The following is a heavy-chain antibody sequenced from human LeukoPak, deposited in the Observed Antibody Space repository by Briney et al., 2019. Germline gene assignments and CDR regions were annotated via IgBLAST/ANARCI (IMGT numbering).Heavy chain of an antibody. CDR3: ARDQFTMVRVEAFDI. D-gene: IGHD3-10*01. Sequence: HPGRSLRLSCAASGFTFSSYGMHWVRQAPGKGLEWVAVIWYDGSNKYYADSLKCGFTIARDNSKNTLYLQMNSLRAEDTAVYYCARDQFTMVRVEAFDIWGQGTMVTVSS. V-gene: IGHV3-33*01. CDR1: GFTFSSYG. CDR2: IWYDGSNK. J-gene: IGHJ3*02.